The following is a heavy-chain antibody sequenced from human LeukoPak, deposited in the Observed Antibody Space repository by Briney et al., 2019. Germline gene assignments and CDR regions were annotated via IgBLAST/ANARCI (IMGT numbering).Heavy chain of an antibody. J-gene: IGHJ4*02. CDR3: ARDKSDCSGGSCQFDY. CDR2: IYYSGST. D-gene: IGHD2-15*01. V-gene: IGHV4-59*01. CDR1: GGSISSYY. Sequence: SETLSLTCTVSGGSISSYYWSWIRQPPGKGLEWIGYIYYSGSTNCNPSLKSRVTISVDTSKNQFSLKLSSVTAADTAVYYCARDKSDCSGGSCQFDYWGQGTLVTVSS.